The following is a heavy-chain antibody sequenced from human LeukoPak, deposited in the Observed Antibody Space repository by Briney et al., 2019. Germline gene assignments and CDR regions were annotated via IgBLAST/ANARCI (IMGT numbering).Heavy chain of an antibody. V-gene: IGHV3-48*01. Sequence: GGSLRLSCAASGFTFSSCNMNWVRQAPGKGLEWVSFITNSHSTIYYADSVKGRFTISRDNAKNSLYLQMNSLRAEDTAVYHCARDGGATNGLDYWGQGTLVTVSS. D-gene: IGHD1-26*01. CDR3: ARDGGATNGLDY. CDR1: GFTFSSCN. CDR2: ITNSHSTI. J-gene: IGHJ4*02.